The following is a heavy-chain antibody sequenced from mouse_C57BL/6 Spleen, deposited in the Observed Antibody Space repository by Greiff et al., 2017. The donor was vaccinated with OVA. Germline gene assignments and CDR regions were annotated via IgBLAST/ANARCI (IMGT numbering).Heavy chain of an antibody. Sequence: VQLQQPGAELVMPGASVKLSCKASGYTFTSYWMHWVKQRPGQGLEWIGEIDPSDSYTNYNQKFKGKSTLTIDKSSSTAYMQLSSLTSEDSAVYYGARSGSNYNAMDYWGQGTSVTVSS. D-gene: IGHD1-1*01. CDR1: GYTFTSYW. CDR2: IDPSDSYT. V-gene: IGHV1-69*01. J-gene: IGHJ4*01. CDR3: ARSGSNYNAMDY.